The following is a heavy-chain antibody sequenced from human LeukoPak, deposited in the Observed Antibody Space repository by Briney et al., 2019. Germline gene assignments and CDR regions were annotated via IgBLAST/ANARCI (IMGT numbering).Heavy chain of an antibody. Sequence: SETLSLTCTVSGGSISSSYWSWIRQPPGRGLEWIGYIYYSGSTNYNPSLKSRVTISVDTSKNQFSLKLSSVTAADTAVYYCARDTTAAVTYFDYWGQGTLVTVSS. J-gene: IGHJ4*02. CDR3: ARDTTAAVTYFDY. V-gene: IGHV4-59*12. D-gene: IGHD6-13*01. CDR2: IYYSGST. CDR1: GGSISSSY.